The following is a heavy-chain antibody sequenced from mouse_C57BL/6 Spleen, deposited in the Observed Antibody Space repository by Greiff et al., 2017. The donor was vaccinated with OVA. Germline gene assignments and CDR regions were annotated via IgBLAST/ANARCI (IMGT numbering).Heavy chain of an antibody. J-gene: IGHJ3*01. CDR3: TRDITTVVEGFAY. V-gene: IGHV1-15*01. D-gene: IGHD1-1*01. Sequence: VQLQQSGAELVRPGASVTLSCKASGYTFTDYEMHWVKQTPVHGLEWIGAIDPETGGTAYNQKFKGKAILTADKSSSTAYMELRSLTSEDSAVYYCTRDITTVVEGFAYWGQGTLVTVSA. CDR1: GYTFTDYE. CDR2: IDPETGGT.